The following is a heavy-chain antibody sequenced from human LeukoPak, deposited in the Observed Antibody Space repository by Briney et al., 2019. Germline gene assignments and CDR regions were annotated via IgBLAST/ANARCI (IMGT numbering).Heavy chain of an antibody. D-gene: IGHD5-12*01. CDR1: GFTFSDYY. CDR2: ISGSGGST. V-gene: IGHV3-23*01. Sequence: GGSLRLSCAASGFTFSDYYMSWIRQAPGKGLEWVSAISGSGGSTYYADSVKGRFTISRDNSKNTLYLQMNSLRAEDTAVYYCAKDGGPGGYDFFDYWGQGTLVTVSS. CDR3: AKDGGPGGYDFFDY. J-gene: IGHJ4*02.